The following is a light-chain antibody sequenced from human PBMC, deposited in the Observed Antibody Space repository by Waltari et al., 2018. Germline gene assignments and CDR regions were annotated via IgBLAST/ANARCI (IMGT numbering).Light chain of an antibody. CDR1: ISDVGGYNH. CDR2: DVN. CDR3: CSYAGDFTYV. Sequence: QSALTQPRSVSGSPGQSVTISCTGTISDVGGYNHVSWYQQPPGETPRLMISDVNKRPSGVPDRFSGSKSGNTASLTISVLQAEDEADYYCCSYAGDFTYVFGTGTKVTVL. V-gene: IGLV2-11*01. J-gene: IGLJ1*01.